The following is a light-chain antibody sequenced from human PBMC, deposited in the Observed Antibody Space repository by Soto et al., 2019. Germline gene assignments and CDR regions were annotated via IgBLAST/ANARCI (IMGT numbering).Light chain of an antibody. V-gene: IGLV2-14*03. CDR2: DVS. CDR1: SSDVGAYHS. CDR3: SSFTDTGTVM. Sequence: QSALTQPASVSGSPGQSFTIPCTGSSSDVGAYHSVSWYQQNPGKAPKLIIFDVSNRPSGVSNRFSGSKSGNTASLTISGLQAEDEADYYCSSFTDTGTVMFGGGTKVTVL. J-gene: IGLJ3*02.